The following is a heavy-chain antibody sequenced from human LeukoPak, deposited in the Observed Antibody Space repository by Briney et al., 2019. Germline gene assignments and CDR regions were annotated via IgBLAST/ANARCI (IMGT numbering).Heavy chain of an antibody. J-gene: IGHJ2*01. CDR3: ARDGVCSSTSCSTWYFDL. CDR1: GGTSSSHA. V-gene: IGHV1-69*01. CDR2: IIPIFGTA. D-gene: IGHD2-2*01. Sequence: SVKVSCKASGGTSSSHAISWVRQAPGQGLEWMGGIIPIFGTANYAQKFQGRVTITADESTSTAYMELSSLRSEDTAVYYCARDGVCSSTSCSTWYFDLWGRGTLVTVSS.